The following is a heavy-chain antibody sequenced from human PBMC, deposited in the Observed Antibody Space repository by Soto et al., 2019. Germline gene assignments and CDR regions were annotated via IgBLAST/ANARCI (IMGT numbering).Heavy chain of an antibody. J-gene: IGHJ4*02. Sequence: PSETLSITCTVSCGSISSYYWSWIRQPPGKGLEWIGYIYYSGSTNYNPSLKSRVTISVDTSKNQFSLKLSSVTAADTAVYYCARSDGRYWGQGTLVTVSS. CDR2: IYYSGST. CDR1: CGSISSYY. V-gene: IGHV4-59*01. CDR3: ARSDGRY.